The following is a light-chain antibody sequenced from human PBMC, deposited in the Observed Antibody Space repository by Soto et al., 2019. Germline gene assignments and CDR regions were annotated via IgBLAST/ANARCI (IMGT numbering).Light chain of an antibody. CDR3: QQYGSSRKT. J-gene: IGKJ1*01. CDR1: QSVSSSY. V-gene: IGKV3-20*01. Sequence: EIVLTQSPGTLSLSPGERATLSCRASQSVSSSYLAWYQQKPGQAPRLLIYGASSRATGIPDRFSGSGSGTDFTLTTRRLEPEDFAVYYCQQYGSSRKTFGQGTKVDIK. CDR2: GAS.